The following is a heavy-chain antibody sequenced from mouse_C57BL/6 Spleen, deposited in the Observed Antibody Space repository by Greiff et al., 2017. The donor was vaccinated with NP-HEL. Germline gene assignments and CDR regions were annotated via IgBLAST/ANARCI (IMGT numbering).Heavy chain of an antibody. D-gene: IGHD2-3*01. CDR1: GFTFSSYA. Sequence: EVMLVESGGGLVKPGGSLKLSCAASGFTFSSYAMSWVRQTPEKRLEWVATISDGGSYTYYPDNVKGRFTISRDNAKNNLYLQMSHLKSEDTAMYYCARDDDGYYPYAMDYWGQGTSVTVSS. J-gene: IGHJ4*01. V-gene: IGHV5-4*01. CDR3: ARDDDGYYPYAMDY. CDR2: ISDGGSYT.